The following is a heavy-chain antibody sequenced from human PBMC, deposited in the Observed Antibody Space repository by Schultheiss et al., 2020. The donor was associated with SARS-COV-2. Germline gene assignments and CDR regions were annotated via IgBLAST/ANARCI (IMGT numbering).Heavy chain of an antibody. CDR2: ISWDGGST. V-gene: IGHV3-43*01. Sequence: GGSLRLSCAASGFTFDDYTMHWVRQAPGKGLEWVSLISWDGGSTYYADSVKGRFTISRDNSKNSLYLQMNSLRTEDTALYYCAKDIAVSYKQQLDRYGMDVCGQGTTVTVSS. J-gene: IGHJ6*02. D-gene: IGHD6-13*01. CDR3: AKDIAVSYKQQLDRYGMDV. CDR1: GFTFDDYT.